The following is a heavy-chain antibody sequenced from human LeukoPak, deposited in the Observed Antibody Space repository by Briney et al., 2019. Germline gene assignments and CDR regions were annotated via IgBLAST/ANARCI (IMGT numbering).Heavy chain of an antibody. V-gene: IGHV5-51*01. CDR3: AIRYSGSYNDY. D-gene: IGHD1-26*01. Sequence: GESLKISCKVSGYRLTNNWIGWVRQVPGKGLEWMGIIYPGYSDTRYSPSFQGQVTISADKSISTAYLQWSSLKASDTAMYYCAIRYSGSYNDYWGQGTLVTVSS. CDR1: GYRLTNNW. CDR2: IYPGYSDT. J-gene: IGHJ4*02.